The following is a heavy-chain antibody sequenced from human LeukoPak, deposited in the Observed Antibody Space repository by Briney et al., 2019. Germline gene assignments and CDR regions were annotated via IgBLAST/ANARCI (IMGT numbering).Heavy chain of an antibody. D-gene: IGHD2-21*02. CDR2: INPNSGGT. CDR3: ATRAPYCGGDCRDFDY. J-gene: IGHJ4*02. V-gene: IGHV1-2*06. Sequence: ASVKVSCKASGYTFTGYYMHWVRQAPGQGLEWMGRINPNSGGTNYAQKFQGRVTMTRDTSISTAYMELSRLRSDDTAVYYCATRAPYCGGDCRDFDYWGQGTLVTVSS. CDR1: GYTFTGYY.